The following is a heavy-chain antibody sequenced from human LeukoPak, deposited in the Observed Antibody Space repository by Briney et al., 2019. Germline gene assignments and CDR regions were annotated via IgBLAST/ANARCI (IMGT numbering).Heavy chain of an antibody. CDR1: GSTFSSAG. V-gene: IGHV3-48*01. CDR3: AKGTRQLVPADYYGMDV. J-gene: IGHJ6*02. D-gene: IGHD6-13*01. CDR2: INGYSNSI. Sequence: PGGSLRLSCAASGSTFSSAGMNWVRQAPGKGLEWVPYINGYSNSIFYGDSVKGRFTISRDNSKNTLYLQMNSLRAEDTAVYYCAKGTRQLVPADYYGMDVWGQGTTVTVSS.